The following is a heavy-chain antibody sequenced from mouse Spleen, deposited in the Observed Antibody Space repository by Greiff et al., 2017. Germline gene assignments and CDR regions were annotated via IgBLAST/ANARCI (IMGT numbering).Heavy chain of an antibody. CDR3: ARQAPFYSFDY. Sequence: EVQGVESGGGLVKPGGSLKLSCAASGFTFSSYTMSWVRQTPAKRLEWVATISSGGGNTYYPDSVKGRFTISRDNARNTLYLQMSSLRSEDTAMYYCARQAPFYSFDYWGQGTTLTVSS. J-gene: IGHJ2*01. D-gene: IGHD2-1*01. CDR2: ISSGGGNT. V-gene: IGHV5-9*04. CDR1: GFTFSSYT.